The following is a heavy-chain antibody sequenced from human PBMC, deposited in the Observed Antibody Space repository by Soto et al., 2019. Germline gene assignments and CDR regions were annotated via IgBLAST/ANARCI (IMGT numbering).Heavy chain of an antibody. CDR2: FDPEDGET. CDR3: ATGKSGAGYYYYGMDV. J-gene: IGHJ6*02. Sequence: ASVKVSCKVSGYTLTEFSMHWVRQAPGKGLEWMGGFDPEDGETIYAQKFQGRVTMTEDTSTDTAYMELSSLRSEDTAVYYCATGKSGAGYYYYGMDVWGQGTTVTVSS. CDR1: GYTLTEFS. V-gene: IGHV1-24*01. D-gene: IGHD6-19*01.